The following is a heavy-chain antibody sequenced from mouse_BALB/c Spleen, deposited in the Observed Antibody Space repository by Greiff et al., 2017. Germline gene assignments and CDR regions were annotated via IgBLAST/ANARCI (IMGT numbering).Heavy chain of an antibody. Sequence: EVKLQESGPGLVKPSQSLSLTCTVTGYSITSDYAWNWIRQFPGNKLEWMGYISYSGSTSYNPSLKSRISITRDTSKNQFFLQLNSVTTEDTATYYCARLYGNPYYAMDYWGQGTSVTVSS. J-gene: IGHJ4*01. D-gene: IGHD2-1*01. CDR3: ARLYGNPYYAMDY. CDR1: GYSITSDYA. V-gene: IGHV3-2*02. CDR2: ISYSGST.